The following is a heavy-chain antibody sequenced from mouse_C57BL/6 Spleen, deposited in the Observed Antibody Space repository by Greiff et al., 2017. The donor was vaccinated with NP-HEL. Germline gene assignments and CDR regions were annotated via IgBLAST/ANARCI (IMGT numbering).Heavy chain of an antibody. V-gene: IGHV1-80*01. D-gene: IGHD1-1*01. Sequence: VQLQQSGAELVKPGASVKISCKASGYAFSSYWLNWVKQRPGKGLEWIGQLYPGDGDTNYNGKFKGKATLTADKSSSTAYMQLSSLTSEDSAVYFCASFYYYGSSSSYWYFDVWGTGTTVTVSS. J-gene: IGHJ1*03. CDR2: LYPGDGDT. CDR1: GYAFSSYW. CDR3: ASFYYYGSSSSYWYFDV.